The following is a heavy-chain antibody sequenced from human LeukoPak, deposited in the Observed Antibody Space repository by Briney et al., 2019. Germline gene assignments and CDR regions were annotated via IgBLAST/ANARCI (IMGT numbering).Heavy chain of an antibody. CDR2: IYHSGST. V-gene: IGHV4-38-2*01. D-gene: IGHD3-22*01. J-gene: IGHJ5*02. Sequence: SETLSLTCAVSGFSISSGYYWGWIRQPPGQGLEWIGSIYHSGSTYYNPSLKSRVTISVDTSKNQFSLKLSSVTAADTAVYYCAAPRGYDSSGYYYDGNWFDPWGQGTLVTVSS. CDR3: AAPRGYDSSGYYYDGNWFDP. CDR1: GFSISSGYY.